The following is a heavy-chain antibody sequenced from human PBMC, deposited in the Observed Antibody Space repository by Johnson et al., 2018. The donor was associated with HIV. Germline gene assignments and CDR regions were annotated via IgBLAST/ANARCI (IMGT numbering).Heavy chain of an antibody. D-gene: IGHD2-2*01. CDR2: ISWNSGSI. Sequence: VQLVESGGGLVQPGRSLRLSCAASGFTFDDYAMHWVRPAPGKGLEWVSGISWNSGSIGYADSVKGRFTISRDNAKNTLYLQMNSLRAEDTAVYYCARDRGVVVLHGAFDIWGQGTMVTVSS. CDR3: ARDRGVVVLHGAFDI. CDR1: GFTFDDYA. V-gene: IGHV3-9*01. J-gene: IGHJ3*02.